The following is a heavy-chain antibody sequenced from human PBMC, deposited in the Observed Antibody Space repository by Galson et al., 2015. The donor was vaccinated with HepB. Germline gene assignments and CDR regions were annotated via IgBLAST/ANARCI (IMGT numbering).Heavy chain of an antibody. Sequence: SVKVSCKASGYTFTSYAMHWVRQAPGQGLEWMGGIIPIFGTANYAQKFQGRVTITADESTSTAYMELSSLRSEDTAVYYCARDRGDYGRNGAGWFDPWGQGTLVTVSS. J-gene: IGHJ5*02. D-gene: IGHD4-17*01. CDR1: GYTFTSYA. CDR3: ARDRGDYGRNGAGWFDP. CDR2: IIPIFGTA. V-gene: IGHV1-69*13.